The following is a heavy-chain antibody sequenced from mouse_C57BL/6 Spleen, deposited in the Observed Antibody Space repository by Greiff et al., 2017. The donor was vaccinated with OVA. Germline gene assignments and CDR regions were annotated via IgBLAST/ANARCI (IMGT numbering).Heavy chain of an antibody. Sequence: DVKLVESGGGLVKPGGSLKLSCAASGFTFSDYGMHWVRQAPEKGLEWVAYISSGSSTIYYADTVKGRFTISRDNAKNTLFLQMTSLRSEDTAMYYCARDDYDYYFDYWGQGTTLTVSS. CDR2: ISSGSSTI. D-gene: IGHD2-4*01. CDR3: ARDDYDYYFDY. V-gene: IGHV5-17*01. J-gene: IGHJ2*01. CDR1: GFTFSDYG.